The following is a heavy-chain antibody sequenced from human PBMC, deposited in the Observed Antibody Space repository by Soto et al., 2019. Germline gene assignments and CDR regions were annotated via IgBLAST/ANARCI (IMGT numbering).Heavy chain of an antibody. V-gene: IGHV4-31*03. CDR2: IYYSGST. J-gene: IGHJ5*02. Sequence: QVQLKESDPGLVKPSQTLSLTCTVSGGSISSGDYYWSWIRQHPVKGLEWIGYIYYSGSTYYNPSLKSRVTISVDTSKNQFSLKLSSVTAADTAVYYCARWWSGSRQGFDPWGQGTLVPVSS. CDR1: GGSISSGDYY. CDR3: ARWWSGSRQGFDP. D-gene: IGHD3-3*01.